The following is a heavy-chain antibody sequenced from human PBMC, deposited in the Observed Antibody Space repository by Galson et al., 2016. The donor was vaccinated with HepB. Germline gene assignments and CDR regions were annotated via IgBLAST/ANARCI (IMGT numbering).Heavy chain of an antibody. CDR3: AIPTAPYYGRDDGFEI. J-gene: IGHJ3*02. Sequence: SVKVSCKASGGTFNRYVVSWLRQAPGQGPEWMGGITPIFGTTNYAQKFRDRVSLSADKSTNTVYMQLSSLRFDDTAVYYCAIPTAPYYGRDDGFEIWGPGTMITVSS. D-gene: IGHD3-22*01. V-gene: IGHV1-69*06. CDR1: GGTFNRYV. CDR2: ITPIFGTT.